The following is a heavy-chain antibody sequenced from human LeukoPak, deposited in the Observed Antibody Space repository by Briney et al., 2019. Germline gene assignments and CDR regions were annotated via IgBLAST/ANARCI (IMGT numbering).Heavy chain of an antibody. V-gene: IGHV3-21*01. CDR1: GFTVSNKY. D-gene: IGHD3-9*01. CDR2: ISSSSSYI. CDR3: ARGSDILTGYYIYYYYYYMDV. J-gene: IGHJ6*03. Sequence: GGSLRLSCAASGFTVSNKYMTWVRQAPGKGLEWVSSISSSSSYIYYADSVKGRFTISRDNAKNSLYLQMNSLRAEDTAVYYCARGSDILTGYYIYYYYYYMDVWGKGTTVTISS.